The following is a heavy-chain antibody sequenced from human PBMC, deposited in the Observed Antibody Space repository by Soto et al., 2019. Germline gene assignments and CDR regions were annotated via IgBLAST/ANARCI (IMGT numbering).Heavy chain of an antibody. D-gene: IGHD3-22*01. CDR2: TTASNTHT. CDR1: GYTFTSFD. J-gene: IGHJ4*02. CDR3: ARGGYSSGYNY. V-gene: IGHV1-18*04. Sequence: QVQLLQSGTEVKEPGASVKVSCKASGYTFTSFDISGVRQAPGQGLEWVGWTTASNTHTNYAQKLQGRVTMTTDTYTTTAYMELRSLRSDETDIYYCARGGYSSGYNYWGQGTLVTVSS.